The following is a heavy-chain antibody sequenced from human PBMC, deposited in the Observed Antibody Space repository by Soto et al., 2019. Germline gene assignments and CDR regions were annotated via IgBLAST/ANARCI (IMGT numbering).Heavy chain of an antibody. D-gene: IGHD1-26*01. CDR1: GASITYGGYS. CDR2: INHLETT. J-gene: IGHJ4*02. CDR3: ARGGGSDSFDY. V-gene: IGHV4-30-2*01. Sequence: TLSLTCTVSGASITYGGYSWSWTRQTPGKGLEWIGYINHLETTFYNPSFESRLTLSIDRTKNQFSLNLNSMSAADRAVYFCARGGGSDSFDYWGQGILVTVSS.